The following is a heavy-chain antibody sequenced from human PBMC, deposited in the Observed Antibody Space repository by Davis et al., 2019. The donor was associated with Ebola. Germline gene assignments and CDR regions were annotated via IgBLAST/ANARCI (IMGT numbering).Heavy chain of an antibody. Sequence: GGSLRLSCAASGFTFSSYSMNWVRQAPGKGLEWVSSISSSSSYIYYADSVKGRFTISRDNAKNSLYLQMNSLRAEDTALYYCAKAASGSSWYYFDYWGQGTLVTVSS. CDR3: AKAASGSSWYYFDY. V-gene: IGHV3-21*04. CDR2: ISSSSSYI. J-gene: IGHJ4*02. CDR1: GFTFSSYS. D-gene: IGHD6-13*01.